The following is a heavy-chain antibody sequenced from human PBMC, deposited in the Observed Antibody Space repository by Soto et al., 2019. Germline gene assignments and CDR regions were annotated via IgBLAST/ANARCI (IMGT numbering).Heavy chain of an antibody. CDR3: ARDLRQQLTPNQLHY. J-gene: IGHJ4*02. D-gene: IGHD6-13*01. CDR2: ISYDGSNK. CDR1: GFTFSSYA. V-gene: IGHV3-30-3*01. Sequence: PWGSLRLSCAASGFTFSSYAMHWVRQAPGKGLEWVAVISYDGSNKYYADSVKGRFTISRDNSKNTLYLQMNSLRAEDTAVYYCARDLRQQLTPNQLHYWGQGTLVTVSS.